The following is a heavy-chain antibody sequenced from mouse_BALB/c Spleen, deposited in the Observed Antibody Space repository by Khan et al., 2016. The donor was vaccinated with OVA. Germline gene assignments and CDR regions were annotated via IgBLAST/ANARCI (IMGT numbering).Heavy chain of an antibody. CDR1: GYTFTNYG. CDR3: ARGAILWYFDV. J-gene: IGHJ1*01. V-gene: IGHV9-1*02. Sequence: QIQLVQSGPELKKPGETVKISCKASGYTFTNYGMNWVKQAPGKGLKWMGWINTYTGEPTYTDDFKGRFAFSLETSASTAYLQINNLKNEDMATXFRARGAILWYFDVWGAGTTVTVSP. CDR2: INTYTGEP.